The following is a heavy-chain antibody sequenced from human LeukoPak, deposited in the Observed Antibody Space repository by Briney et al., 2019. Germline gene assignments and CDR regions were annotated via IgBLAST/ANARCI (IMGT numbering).Heavy chain of an antibody. V-gene: IGHV1-8*01. D-gene: IGHD3-9*01. CDR1: GYTFTSYD. CDR3: ARPYYDILTGYYPYYYHYGMDV. CDR2: MNPNSGNT. J-gene: IGHJ6*02. Sequence: ASVKVSCKASGYTFTSYDINWVRQATGQGLEWMGWMNPNSGNTGYAQKFQGRVTMTRNTSISTAYMELSSLRSEDTAVYYCARPYYDILTGYYPYYYHYGMDVWGQGTTVTVSS.